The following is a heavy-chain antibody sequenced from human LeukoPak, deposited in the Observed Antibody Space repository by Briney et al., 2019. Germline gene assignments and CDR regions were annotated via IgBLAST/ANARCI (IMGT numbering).Heavy chain of an antibody. V-gene: IGHV4-59*01. D-gene: IGHD2-8*01. J-gene: IGHJ3*02. CDR1: GGSFSGYY. Sequence: PSETLSLTCAVYGGSFSGYYWSWIRQPPGKGLEWIGYIYYSGSTNYNPSLKSRVTISVDTSKNQFSLKLSSVTAADTAVYYCARDKTDAHAFDIWGQGTMVTVSS. CDR3: ARDKTDAHAFDI. CDR2: IYYSGST.